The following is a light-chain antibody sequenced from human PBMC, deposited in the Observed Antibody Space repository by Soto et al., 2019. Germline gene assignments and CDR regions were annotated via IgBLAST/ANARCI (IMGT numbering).Light chain of an antibody. CDR2: VGTGGIGG. CDR3: CADHGSASNCVWV. V-gene: IGLV9-49*01. CDR1: SGYSNYN. Sequence: QSVLTQPPSASASLGASVTLTCTRSSGYSNYNMDWYQQRPGKGPRFVMRVGTGGIGGSKGDGIPDRFSVFCSGLNRYLTIKNIHEEDASDDAVCADHGSASNCVWVFGGGTKLTVL. J-gene: IGLJ3*02.